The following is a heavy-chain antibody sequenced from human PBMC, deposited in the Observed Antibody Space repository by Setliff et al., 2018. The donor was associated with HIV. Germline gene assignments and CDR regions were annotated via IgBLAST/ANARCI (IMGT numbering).Heavy chain of an antibody. V-gene: IGHV1-18*01. CDR3: ARDNKVAPLDF. CDR1: GYTFTAYG. J-gene: IGHJ4*02. CDR2: ISTYSDET. Sequence: ASVKVSCKPSGYTFTAYGLSWVRQAPGQGLEWMGWISTYSDETSYAQKLQGRVTMTTDTSTSTAYMELRRLRFDDTAVYYCARDNKVAPLDFWGQGTLVTVSS. D-gene: IGHD5-12*01.